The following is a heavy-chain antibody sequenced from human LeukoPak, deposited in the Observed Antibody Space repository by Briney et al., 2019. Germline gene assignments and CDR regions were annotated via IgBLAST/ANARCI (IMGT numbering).Heavy chain of an antibody. V-gene: IGHV1-18*01. CDR2: ISAYNSNT. CDR3: ARDQGQTYYDILTGYFLYYGMDV. J-gene: IGHJ6*02. Sequence: ASLKVSCKASGYTFTSYGISWVRQAPGQGLEWMGWISAYNSNTNYAQKLQGRVTMTTDTSTSTAYMELRSLRSDDTAVYYCARDQGQTYYDILTGYFLYYGMDVWGQGTTVTVSS. D-gene: IGHD3-9*01. CDR1: GYTFTSYG.